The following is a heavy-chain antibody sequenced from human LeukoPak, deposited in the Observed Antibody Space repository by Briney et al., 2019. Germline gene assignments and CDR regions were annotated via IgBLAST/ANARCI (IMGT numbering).Heavy chain of an antibody. CDR1: GFTVSSNY. CDR3: AKSYSSGWYGFDY. CDR2: IYSGGST. J-gene: IGHJ4*02. Sequence: GGSLRLSCAASGFTVSSNYMSWVRQAPGKGLEWVSVIYSGGSTYYADSVKGRFTISRDNSKNTLYLQMNSLRAEDTAVYSCAKSYSSGWYGFDYWGQGNLVTVSS. V-gene: IGHV3-66*01. D-gene: IGHD6-19*01.